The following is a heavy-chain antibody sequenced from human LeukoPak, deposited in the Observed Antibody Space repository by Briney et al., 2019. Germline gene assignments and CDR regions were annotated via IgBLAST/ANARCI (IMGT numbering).Heavy chain of an antibody. V-gene: IGHV4-30-4*01. CDR2: IYYTGST. CDR3: ARQKRNSSGWYGDY. J-gene: IGHJ4*02. D-gene: IGHD6-19*01. CDR1: GGSISSGDYY. Sequence: SETLSLTCTVAGGSISSGDYYWSWIRQPPGKGLEWIGYIYYTGSTCYNPSLKSRVIISVDTSKNQFSLKLSSVTAADTAVYYCARQKRNSSGWYGDYWGQGTLVTVSS.